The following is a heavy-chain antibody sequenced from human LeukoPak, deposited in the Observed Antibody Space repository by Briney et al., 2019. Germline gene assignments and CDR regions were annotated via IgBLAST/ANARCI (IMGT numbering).Heavy chain of an antibody. CDR2: ISSSSYI. J-gene: IGHJ4*02. CDR3: ARGPPRTAVAGTLYYFDY. D-gene: IGHD6-19*01. Sequence: PGGSLRLSCAASGFTFSSYSMNWVRQAPGKGLEWVSSISSSSYIYYADSVKGRFTISRGNAKNSLYLQMNSLRAEDTAVYYCARGPPRTAVAGTLYYFDYWGQGTLVTVSS. CDR1: GFTFSSYS. V-gene: IGHV3-21*01.